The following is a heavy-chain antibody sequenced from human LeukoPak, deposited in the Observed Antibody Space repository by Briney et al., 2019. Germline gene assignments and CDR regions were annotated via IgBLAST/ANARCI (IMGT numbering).Heavy chain of an antibody. V-gene: IGHV4-4*07. CDR3: ARETYYYDSSGYYRAIDY. D-gene: IGHD3-22*01. CDR1: GGSFSGYY. J-gene: IGHJ4*02. CDR2: IYTSGST. Sequence: SETLSLTCAVYGGSFSGYYWSWIRQPAGKGLEWIGRIYTSGSTNYNPSLKSRVTMSVDTSKNQFSLKLSSVTAADTAVYYCARETYYYDSSGYYRAIDYWGQGTLVTVSS.